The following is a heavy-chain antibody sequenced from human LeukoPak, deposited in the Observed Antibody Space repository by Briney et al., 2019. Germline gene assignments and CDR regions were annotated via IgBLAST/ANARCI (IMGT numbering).Heavy chain of an antibody. CDR3: ARVRAAAIPYYFDY. CDR2: IYYSGST. D-gene: IGHD6-13*01. CDR1: GGSISSASYY. Sequence: SETLSLTCTVSGGSISSASYYWSWIRQPAGKGLEWIGRIYYSGSTYNNPSLKTRVTMSVDTSKNQFSLNLNSVTAADTAVYYCARVRAAAIPYYFDYWGQGTLVTVSS. J-gene: IGHJ4*02. V-gene: IGHV4-39*07.